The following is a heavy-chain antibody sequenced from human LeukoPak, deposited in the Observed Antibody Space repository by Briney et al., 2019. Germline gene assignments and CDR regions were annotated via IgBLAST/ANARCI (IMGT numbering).Heavy chain of an antibody. D-gene: IGHD4-23*01. J-gene: IGHJ4*02. CDR1: GYSFTGYY. CDR3: ARGVSVVTTYYLDY. Sequence: GASVKVSCKASGYSFTGYYMHWVRQAPGHGLEWMGWINPNSGGTKYAQKFQGRVTMTRDTSLSTAYMELSSLKSDDTAVYYCARGVSVVTTYYLDYWGQGTLVTVSS. CDR2: INPNSGGT. V-gene: IGHV1-2*02.